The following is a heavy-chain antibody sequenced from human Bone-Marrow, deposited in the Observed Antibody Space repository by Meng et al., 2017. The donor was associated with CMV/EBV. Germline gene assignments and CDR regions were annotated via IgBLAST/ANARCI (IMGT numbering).Heavy chain of an antibody. CDR3: AKVVGGNNCYSANDY. Sequence: SGFTFKNYAMTGVRQAPGKGLEWVSAITASDDSTYYAGSVKGRFTISRDNSKNTLYLQLNSLRAEDTAVYYCAKVVGGNNCYSANDYWGQGTLVTVSS. V-gene: IGHV3-23*01. D-gene: IGHD2-15*01. CDR1: GFTFKNYA. CDR2: ITASDDST. J-gene: IGHJ4*02.